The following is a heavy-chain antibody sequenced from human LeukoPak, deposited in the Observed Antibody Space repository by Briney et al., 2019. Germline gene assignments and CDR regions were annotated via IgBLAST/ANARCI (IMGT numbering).Heavy chain of an antibody. CDR1: GFTFSSYS. D-gene: IGHD2-15*01. J-gene: IGHJ4*02. Sequence: GGSLRLSCAASGFTFSSYSMNWVRQAPGKGLEWVSSISSSSSYIYYADSVKGRFTISRDNAKNSLYLQMNSLRAEDTAVYCCARVGHCGSCYLLPSAGLVYWGQGTLVTVSS. CDR3: ARVGHCGSCYLLPSAGLVY. CDR2: ISSSSSYI. V-gene: IGHV3-21*01.